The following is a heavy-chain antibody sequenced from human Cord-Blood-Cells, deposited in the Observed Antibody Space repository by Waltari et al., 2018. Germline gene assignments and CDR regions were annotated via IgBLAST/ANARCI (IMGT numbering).Heavy chain of an antibody. D-gene: IGHD6-6*01. CDR2: IYHSGRT. CDR3: ARDYGGSSSYFDY. Sequence: QVQLQESGPGLVKPSETLSLTRAASGYSICSSYYWCWIRQPPGKGLEWMGSIYHSGRTYYNPSLKSRVTISVDTSKNQFSLKLSSVTAADTAVYYCARDYGGSSSYFDYWGQGTLVTVSS. V-gene: IGHV4-38-2*02. CDR1: GYSICSSYY. J-gene: IGHJ4*02.